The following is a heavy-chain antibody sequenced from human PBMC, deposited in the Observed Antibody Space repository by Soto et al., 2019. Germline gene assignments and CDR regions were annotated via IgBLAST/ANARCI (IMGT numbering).Heavy chain of an antibody. CDR2: ISAYNGNT. CDR3: GIAVAGIDY. CDR1: GYTFTSYG. Sequence: ASVKVSCKASGYTFTSYGISWVRQAPGQGLEWMGWISAYNGNTNYAQKLPGRVAMTTDTSTSTAYMELRSPRPDDTAVYYCGIAVAGIDYWGQGTLVTVSS. D-gene: IGHD6-19*01. J-gene: IGHJ4*02. V-gene: IGHV1-18*01.